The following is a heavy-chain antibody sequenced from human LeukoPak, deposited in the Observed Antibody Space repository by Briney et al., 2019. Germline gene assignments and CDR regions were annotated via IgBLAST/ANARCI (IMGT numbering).Heavy chain of an antibody. J-gene: IGHJ4*02. Sequence: GGSLRLSCAAAGFAFSSYAMSWVRQAPGKGLEWVSHISASGRTTDYADSVKGRFTISRDNSKNTVYLQMDSLRAEDTAVYYCAKLCSGGSCYWNYWGQGTLVTVSS. D-gene: IGHD2-15*01. CDR1: GFAFSSYA. V-gene: IGHV3-23*01. CDR2: ISASGRTT. CDR3: AKLCSGGSCYWNY.